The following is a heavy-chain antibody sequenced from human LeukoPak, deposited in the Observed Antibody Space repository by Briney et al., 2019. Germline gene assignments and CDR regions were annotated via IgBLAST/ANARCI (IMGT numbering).Heavy chain of an antibody. CDR2: FSAGGGRT. V-gene: IGHV3-23*01. CDR1: GFTFSNYA. J-gene: IGHJ3*02. Sequence: GGSLRLSCAASGFTFSNYAMTWVRQAPGKGLEWVSAFSAGGGRTYYADSVRGRFTISRDNSKNTLYLQMNSLRAEDTAVYYCASSGYYYDSSGYWPPHAFDIWGQGTMVTVSS. CDR3: ASSGYYYDSSGYWPPHAFDI. D-gene: IGHD3-22*01.